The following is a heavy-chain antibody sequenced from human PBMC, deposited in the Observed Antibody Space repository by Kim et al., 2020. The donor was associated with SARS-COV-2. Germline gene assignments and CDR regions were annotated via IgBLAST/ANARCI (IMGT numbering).Heavy chain of an antibody. Sequence: VKGRFTISRDNSKNTLYLQMNSLRAEDTAVYYCARDGNGSGSYYNPWFDYWGQGTLVTVSS. CDR3: ARDGNGSGSYYNPWFDY. J-gene: IGHJ4*02. V-gene: IGHV3-30*01. D-gene: IGHD3-10*01.